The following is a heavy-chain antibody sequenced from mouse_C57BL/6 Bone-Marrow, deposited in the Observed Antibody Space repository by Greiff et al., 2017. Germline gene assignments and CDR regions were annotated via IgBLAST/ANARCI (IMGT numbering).Heavy chain of an antibody. CDR3: ARGDYDYDAIFAY. CDR1: GSTFTSYG. Sequence: LQQSGAELARPGASVKLSCKASGSTFTSYGISWLKQRTGQGLEWIGEIYPRSGNTYYNEKFKGKATLTADKSSSTAYMELRSLTSEYSAVYFGARGDYDYDAIFAYWGQGTLVTVSA. V-gene: IGHV1-81*01. J-gene: IGHJ3*01. CDR2: IYPRSGNT. D-gene: IGHD2-4*01.